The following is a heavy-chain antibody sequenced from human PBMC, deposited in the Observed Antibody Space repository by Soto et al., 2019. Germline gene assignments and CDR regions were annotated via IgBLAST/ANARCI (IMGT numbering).Heavy chain of an antibody. V-gene: IGHV3-66*01. J-gene: IGHJ6*03. Sequence: GSLSLSCAASGFTVSSNYMSWVRQAPGKGLEWVSVIYSGGSTYYADSVKGRFTISRDNSKNTLYLQMNSLRAEDTAVYYCARDSRRMVVVPAAIGAVDYYYYMDVWGKGTTVTVSS. D-gene: IGHD2-2*01. CDR1: GFTVSSNY. CDR3: ARDSRRMVVVPAAIGAVDYYYYMDV. CDR2: IYSGGST.